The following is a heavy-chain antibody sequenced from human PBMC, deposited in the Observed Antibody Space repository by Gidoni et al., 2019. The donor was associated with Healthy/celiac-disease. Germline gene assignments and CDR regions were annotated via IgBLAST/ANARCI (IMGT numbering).Heavy chain of an antibody. D-gene: IGHD2-21*01. CDR1: AVTFSSYA. CDR3: ARGPAVEIFDY. J-gene: IGHJ4*02. V-gene: IGHV3-30-3*01. CDR2: ISYDGSNK. Sequence: QVQLVESGGGVVQPGRSLRLSCAAPAVTFSSYAMHWVRQAPGKWLEWVAVISYDGSNKYYADSVKGRFTSSRDNSKNTLYLQMNSLRAEDTAVYYCARGPAVEIFDYWGQGTLVTVSS.